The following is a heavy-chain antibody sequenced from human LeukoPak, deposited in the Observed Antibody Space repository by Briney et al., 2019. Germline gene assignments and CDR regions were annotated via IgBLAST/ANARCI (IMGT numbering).Heavy chain of an antibody. D-gene: IGHD4-17*01. CDR2: IIPILGIA. CDR3: ARDSSDYGDPQDAFDI. CDR1: GGTFSSYT. Sequence: GASVKVFCKASGGTFSSYTISWGRQAPGQGLEWMGRIIPILGIANYAQKFQGRVTITADKSTSTAYMELSSLRSEDTAVYYCARDSSDYGDPQDAFDIWGQGTMVTVSS. J-gene: IGHJ3*02. V-gene: IGHV1-69*04.